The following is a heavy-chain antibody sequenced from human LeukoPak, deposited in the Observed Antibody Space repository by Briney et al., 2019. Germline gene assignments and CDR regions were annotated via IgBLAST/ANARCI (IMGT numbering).Heavy chain of an antibody. CDR3: ARADGSGSYSPADY. CDR2: ISDSGGST. Sequence: GGSLRLSCAASGFTFTSYAMSWVRQAPGKGLEWVSAISDSGGSTYYADSVKGRFTISRDNSKNTLYLQMGSLRAEDMAVYYCARADGSGSYSPADYWGQGTLVTVSS. J-gene: IGHJ4*02. V-gene: IGHV3-23*01. D-gene: IGHD3-10*01. CDR1: GFTFTSYA.